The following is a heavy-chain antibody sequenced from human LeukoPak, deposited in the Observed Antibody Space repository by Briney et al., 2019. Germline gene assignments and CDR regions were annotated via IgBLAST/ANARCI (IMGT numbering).Heavy chain of an antibody. CDR2: ISGDTTTI. D-gene: IGHD6-6*01. CDR3: AGDPSIAARPSSGGDY. CDR1: GFTFSTYS. J-gene: IGHJ4*02. V-gene: IGHV3-48*04. Sequence: GGSLRLSCAASGFTFSTYSMTWVRQAPGKGLEWLSFISGDTTTIYHADSVKGRFTVSRDNAKNSLYLQMNSLRAEDTAVYYCAGDPSIAARPSSGGDYWGQGTLVTVSS.